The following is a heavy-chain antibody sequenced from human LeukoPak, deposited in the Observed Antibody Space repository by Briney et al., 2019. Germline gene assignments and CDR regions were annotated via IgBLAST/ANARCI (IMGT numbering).Heavy chain of an antibody. J-gene: IGHJ3*02. CDR2: IYYSGST. D-gene: IGHD1-26*01. CDR3: ARVTGSHAFDI. Sequence: SETLSLTCTVSGGSISSYYWSWIRQPPGKGLEWIGYIYYSGSTNYNPSLKSRVTISVDTSKNQFSLKLSSVTAADTAVYYCARVTGSHAFDIWGQGTMVTASS. V-gene: IGHV4-59*01. CDR1: GGSISSYY.